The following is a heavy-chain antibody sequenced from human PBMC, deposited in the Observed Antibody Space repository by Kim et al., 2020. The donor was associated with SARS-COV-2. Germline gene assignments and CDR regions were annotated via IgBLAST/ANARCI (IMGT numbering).Heavy chain of an antibody. CDR2: INPSGGST. J-gene: IGHJ3*02. CDR1: GYTFTSYY. V-gene: IGHV1-46*01. Sequence: ASVKVSCKASGYTFTSYYMHWVRQAPGQGLEWMVIINPSGGSTSYAQKFQGRVTMTRDTSTSTVYMELSSLRSEDTAVYYCARTVVGATTRYLLGAFDIWGQGTMVTVSS. CDR3: ARTVVGATTRYLLGAFDI. D-gene: IGHD1-26*01.